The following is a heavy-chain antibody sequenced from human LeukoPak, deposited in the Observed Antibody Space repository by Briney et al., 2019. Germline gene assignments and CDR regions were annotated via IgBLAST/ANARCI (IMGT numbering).Heavy chain of an antibody. CDR3: AKGMVRGVFIPYDY. V-gene: IGHV3-30*18. J-gene: IGHJ4*02. Sequence: RTSLRLSSAAAGFTFSSYGMHWVRQAPGKGLEWVAVISYDGSNKYYADSVKGRFTISRDNSKNTLYLQINKLRAEDTAVYYCAKGMVRGVFIPYDYRGQGALVTVSS. CDR1: GFTFSSYG. CDR2: ISYDGSNK. D-gene: IGHD3-10*01.